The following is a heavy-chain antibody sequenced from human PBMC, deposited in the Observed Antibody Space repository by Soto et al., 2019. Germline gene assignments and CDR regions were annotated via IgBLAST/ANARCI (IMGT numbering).Heavy chain of an antibody. V-gene: IGHV1-46*02. D-gene: IGHD5-18*01. CDR1: GYTFNSYY. J-gene: IGHJ2*01. CDR3: ARGGYDWYFDL. Sequence: ASVKVSCKASGYTFNSYYIHWVRQAPGQGLEWMGIFNPSGGSTNYPQKLQGRVTLTRDTSTSTVYMELSSLRSEDTAIYYCARGGYDWYFDLWGRGTLVTVSS. CDR2: FNPSGGST.